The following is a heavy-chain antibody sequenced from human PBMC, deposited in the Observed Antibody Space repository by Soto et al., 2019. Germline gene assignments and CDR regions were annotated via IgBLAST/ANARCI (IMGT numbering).Heavy chain of an antibody. CDR2: IIPIFGTA. J-gene: IGHJ4*02. V-gene: IGHV1-69*06. CDR3: ARQRYYDSSGFPYFDY. D-gene: IGHD3-22*01. CDR1: GGTFSSYA. Sequence: ASVKVSCKASGGTFSSYAISWVRQAPGQGLEWMGGIIPIFGTANYAQKFQGRVTITADKSTSTAYMELSSLRSEDTAVYYCARQRYYDSSGFPYFDYWGQGTLVTVSS.